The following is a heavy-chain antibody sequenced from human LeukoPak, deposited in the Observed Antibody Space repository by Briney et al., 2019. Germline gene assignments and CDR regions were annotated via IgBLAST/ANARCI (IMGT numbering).Heavy chain of an antibody. CDR1: GFTFGSYW. Sequence: GGSLRLSCAASGFTFGSYWMHWVRQAPGKGLVWVSRINSDGNSTNYADSVKGRFTISRDNSKNTLYLQMNSLRAEDTAVYYCAKGFEYSSSSAYDYWGQGTLVTVSS. CDR3: AKGFEYSSSSAYDY. V-gene: IGHV3-74*01. J-gene: IGHJ4*02. CDR2: INSDGNST. D-gene: IGHD6-6*01.